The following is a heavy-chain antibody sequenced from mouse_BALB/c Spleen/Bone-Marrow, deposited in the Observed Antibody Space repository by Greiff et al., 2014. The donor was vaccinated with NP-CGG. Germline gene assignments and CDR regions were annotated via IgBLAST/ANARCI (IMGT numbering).Heavy chain of an antibody. CDR1: GFTFSSYA. V-gene: IGHV5-9-3*01. D-gene: IGHD2-3*01. CDR3: ARQGDGYFDY. J-gene: IGHJ2*01. CDR2: ISSGGSYT. Sequence: EVNLVESGGGLVKPGGSLKLSRAASGFTFSSYAMSWVRQTPEKRLEWVATISSGGSYTYYPDSVKGRFTISRDNAKNTLYLQMSSLRSEDTAIYYCARQGDGYFDYWGQGTTLTVSS.